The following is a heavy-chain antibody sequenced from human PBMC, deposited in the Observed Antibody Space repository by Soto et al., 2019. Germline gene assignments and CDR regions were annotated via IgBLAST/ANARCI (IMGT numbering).Heavy chain of an antibody. J-gene: IGHJ5*02. D-gene: IGHD5-18*01. CDR1: GFTFSSYE. CDR3: ARKLSDPHNWFDP. CDR2: ISSSGSTI. Sequence: GSLRLSCAASGFTFSSYEMNWVRQAPGKGLEWVSYISSSGSTIYYADSAKGRFTISRDNAKNSLYLQMNSLRAEDTAVYYCARKLSDPHNWFDPWGQGTLVTVSS. V-gene: IGHV3-48*03.